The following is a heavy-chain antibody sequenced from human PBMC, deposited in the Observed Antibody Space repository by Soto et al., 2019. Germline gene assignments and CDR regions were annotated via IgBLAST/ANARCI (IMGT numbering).Heavy chain of an antibody. V-gene: IGHV3-11*01. CDR3: AREQSGYSYGLSDNIK. D-gene: IGHD5-18*01. Sequence: PGGSLRLSSAASGFTFRDYYMSWIRQAPGKGLEWVSYISSSGSLIQYGDSVKGRFTISRDNAKNSLYLQMNSLRVEDTAVYYCAREQSGYSYGLSDNIKWGQGTLVTVSS. CDR2: ISSSGSLI. J-gene: IGHJ4*02. CDR1: GFTFRDYY.